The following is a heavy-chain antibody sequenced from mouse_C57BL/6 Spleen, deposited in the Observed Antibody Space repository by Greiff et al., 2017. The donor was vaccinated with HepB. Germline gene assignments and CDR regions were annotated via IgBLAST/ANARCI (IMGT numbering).Heavy chain of an antibody. J-gene: IGHJ2*01. CDR2: IWSGGST. CDR3: ARSYDYVLFDY. D-gene: IGHD2-4*01. V-gene: IGHV2-2*01. Sequence: QVQLKESGPGLVQPSQSLSITCTVSGFSLTSYGVHWVRQSPGKGLEWLGVIWSGGSTDYNAAFISRLSISKDNSKSQVFFKMNSLQADDTAIYYCARSYDYVLFDYWGQGTTLTVSS. CDR1: GFSLTSYG.